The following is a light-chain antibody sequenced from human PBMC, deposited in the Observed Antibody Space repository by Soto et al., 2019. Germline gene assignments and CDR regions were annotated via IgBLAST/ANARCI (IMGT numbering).Light chain of an antibody. Sequence: DIVMTQSPDSLAVSLGERATINCKSSQSVLYSSNNKNYLAWYQQKPGQPPKLLIYWASTRESGVPDRLSGSASGTDFTLTISSLQAEDVAVYYCQQYYSTPFTFGPGTKVDIK. CDR2: WAS. V-gene: IGKV4-1*01. CDR1: QSVLYSSNNKNY. J-gene: IGKJ3*01. CDR3: QQYYSTPFT.